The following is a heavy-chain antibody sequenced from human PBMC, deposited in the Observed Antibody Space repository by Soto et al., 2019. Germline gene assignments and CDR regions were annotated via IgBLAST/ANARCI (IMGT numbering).Heavy chain of an antibody. D-gene: IGHD1-26*01. Sequence: QVQLVQSGAEVKKPGSSVKVSCKASGGTFSSYSINWVRQAPGQGLEWMGEIIPIFGTANYAQKFQGRVTVAADESTSTPYLEPSSLRAEDSAVYYCTRDGGRYCGERDYWSLGSRVTVSS. CDR1: GGTFSSYS. V-gene: IGHV1-69*01. J-gene: IGHJ4*02. CDR3: TRDGGRYCGERDY. CDR2: IIPIFGTA.